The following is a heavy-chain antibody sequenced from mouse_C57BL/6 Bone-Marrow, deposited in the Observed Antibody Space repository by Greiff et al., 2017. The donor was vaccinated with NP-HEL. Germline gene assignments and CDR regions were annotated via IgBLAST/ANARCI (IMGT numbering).Heavy chain of an antibody. Sequence: VQLQQPGAELVKPGASVKLSCKASGYTFTSYWMHWVKQRPGQGLEWIGMIHPHSGSTNYNEKFKIKATLTVDKSSSTAYMQLSSLTSEDSAVYYCAREAYWYFDVWGTGTTVTVSS. CDR3: AREAYWYFDV. J-gene: IGHJ1*03. CDR2: IHPHSGST. CDR1: GYTFTSYW. V-gene: IGHV1-64*01.